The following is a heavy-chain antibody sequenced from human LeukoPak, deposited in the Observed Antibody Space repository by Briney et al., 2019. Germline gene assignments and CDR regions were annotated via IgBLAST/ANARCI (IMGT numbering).Heavy chain of an antibody. D-gene: IGHD4-17*01. CDR3: ARDGHYGDYVSFDY. CDR1: GGTFSSYA. CDR2: IIPIFGTA. Sequence: SVKVSCKASGGTFSSYAISWVRQAPGQGLEWMGGIIPIFGTANYARKFQGRVTITADESTSTAYMELSSLRSEDTAVYYCARDGHYGDYVSFDYWGQGTLVTVSS. V-gene: IGHV1-69*13. J-gene: IGHJ4*02.